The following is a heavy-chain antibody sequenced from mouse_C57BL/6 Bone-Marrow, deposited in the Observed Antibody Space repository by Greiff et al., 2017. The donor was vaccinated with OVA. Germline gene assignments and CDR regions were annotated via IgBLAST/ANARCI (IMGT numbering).Heavy chain of an antibody. V-gene: IGHV1-72*01. J-gene: IGHJ2*01. CDR3: ARGFYYDYDGGEN. D-gene: IGHD2-4*01. CDR2: IGPNSGGT. Sequence: VQLQQPGAELVKPGASVKLSCKASGYTFTSYWMHWVKQRPGRGLEWIGRIGPNSGGTKYNEKFKSKATLTVDKPSSTAYMQLSSLTSEDSAVYYCARGFYYDYDGGENWGQGTTLTVSS. CDR1: GYTFTSYW.